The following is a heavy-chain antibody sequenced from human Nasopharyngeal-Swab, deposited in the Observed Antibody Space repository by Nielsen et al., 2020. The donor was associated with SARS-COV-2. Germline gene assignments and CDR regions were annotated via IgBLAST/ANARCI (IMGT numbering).Heavy chain of an antibody. CDR2: INSDGSST. D-gene: IGHD1-26*01. J-gene: IGHJ3*02. CDR3: ARDGGVIVGATGAFDI. Sequence: GESLKISCAASGFIFSSYWMHWVRQAPGKGLVWVSRINSDGSSTSYADSVKGRFTISRDNAKNTLYLQMNSLRAEDTAVYYCARDGGVIVGATGAFDIWGQGTMVTVSS. V-gene: IGHV3-74*01. CDR1: GFIFSSYW.